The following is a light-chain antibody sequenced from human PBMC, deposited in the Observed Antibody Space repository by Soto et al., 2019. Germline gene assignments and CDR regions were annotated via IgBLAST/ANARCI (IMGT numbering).Light chain of an antibody. CDR2: GAS. V-gene: IGKV3-11*01. CDR1: QSVSIK. J-gene: IGKJ5*01. CDR3: HQRSNWPPDT. Sequence: EIGMTQSPATLSVSPGERATLSCRASQSVSIKLAWYQQKPGQAPRPLIHGASTRATGVPARFSGSGSGTDFTLTISSLEPEDFAVYYCHQRSNWPPDTFGQGTRLEIK.